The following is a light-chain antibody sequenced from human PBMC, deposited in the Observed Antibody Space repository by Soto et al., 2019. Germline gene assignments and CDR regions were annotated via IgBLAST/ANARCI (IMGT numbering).Light chain of an antibody. CDR1: GSNIGAGYD. V-gene: IGLV1-40*01. Sequence: QSVLTQPPSVSGAQGQRVTISCTGSGSNIGAGYDVHWYQQLPGTAPKLLIYGNSNRPSGVPDRFSGSKSGTSASLAITGLQAEDEADYYCQSYDSSLSTYVFGTGTKLTVL. J-gene: IGLJ1*01. CDR2: GNS. CDR3: QSYDSSLSTYV.